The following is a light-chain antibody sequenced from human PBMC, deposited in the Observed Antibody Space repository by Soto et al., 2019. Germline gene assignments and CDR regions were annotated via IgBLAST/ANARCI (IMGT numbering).Light chain of an antibody. CDR3: QQYNTYST. CDR1: QNINTW. CDR2: DAS. J-gene: IGKJ1*01. V-gene: IGKV1-5*01. Sequence: DIQMTQSPSTLSASVGDRVTITCRASQNINTWLAWYQQKPGKAPKFLIYDASSLENGVPSRFSGSGSGTGFTLTISSLQPDDFATYYCQQYNTYSTFGQGTKVDIK.